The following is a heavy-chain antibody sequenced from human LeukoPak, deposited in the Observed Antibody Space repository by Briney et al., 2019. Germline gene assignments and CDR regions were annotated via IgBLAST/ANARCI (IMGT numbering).Heavy chain of an antibody. Sequence: PGGSLRLSXAASGFTFDVYAMHWARQAPGEALEGVSVISWNSGSIRYADSVTGRFTIPRDKAKHSLYLQMNSLRAEDMALYYCAKSQWLVPDDAFDIWGQGPMVTVSP. J-gene: IGHJ3*02. D-gene: IGHD6-19*01. CDR3: AKSQWLVPDDAFDI. CDR2: ISWNSGSI. V-gene: IGHV3-9*03. CDR1: GFTFDVYA.